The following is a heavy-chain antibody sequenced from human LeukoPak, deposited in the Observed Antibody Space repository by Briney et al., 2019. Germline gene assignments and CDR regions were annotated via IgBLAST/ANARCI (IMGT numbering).Heavy chain of an antibody. CDR2: INQDGSEQ. Sequence: GGSLRLSCAASGFTFSSHWMSWVRQAPGKGLEWVANINQDGSEQYYVDSVKGRFTISRDNAKNSLYLQMNSLRAEDTAVYYCARVGYCSTTSCYWRAFDYWGQGTLVTVSS. J-gene: IGHJ4*02. D-gene: IGHD2-2*01. V-gene: IGHV3-7*01. CDR1: GFTFSSHW. CDR3: ARVGYCSTTSCYWRAFDY.